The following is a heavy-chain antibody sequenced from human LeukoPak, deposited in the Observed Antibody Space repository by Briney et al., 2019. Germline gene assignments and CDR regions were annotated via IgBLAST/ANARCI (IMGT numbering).Heavy chain of an antibody. D-gene: IGHD2-15*01. Sequence: GGSLRLSCAASGFTFDDYAMHWVRQAPGKGLEWVSGISWNSGSIGYADSVKGRFTISRDNAKNSLYLQMNSLRVEDSAMYYCARETPAALPLYWGQGALVTVSS. CDR3: ARETPAALPLY. CDR2: ISWNSGSI. V-gene: IGHV3-9*01. CDR1: GFTFDDYA. J-gene: IGHJ4*02.